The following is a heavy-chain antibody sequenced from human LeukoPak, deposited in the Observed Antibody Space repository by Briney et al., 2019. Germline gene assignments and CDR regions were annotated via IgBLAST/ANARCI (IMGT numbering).Heavy chain of an antibody. CDR1: GGTFSSYA. CDR3: ARSPELSAYFDY. Sequence: SVTVSCKASGGTFSSYAISWVRQAPGQGLEWMGGIIPIFGTANYAQKFQGRVTITADESTSTAYMELSSLRSEDTVVYYCARSPELSAYFDYWGQGTLVTVSS. CDR2: IIPIFGTA. J-gene: IGHJ4*02. D-gene: IGHD1-14*01. V-gene: IGHV1-69*01.